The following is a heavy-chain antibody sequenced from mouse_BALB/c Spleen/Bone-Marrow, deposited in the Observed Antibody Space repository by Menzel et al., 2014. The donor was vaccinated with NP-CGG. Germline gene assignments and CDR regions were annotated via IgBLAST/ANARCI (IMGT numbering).Heavy chain of an antibody. D-gene: IGHD2-1*01. CDR2: IDPSDSET. CDR1: GYTFTSYW. J-gene: IGHJ3*01. Sequence: VKLQESGPEVVKPGAPVKVSCKASGYTFTSYWMNWVKRRPGRGLEWIGRIDPSDSETHYNQKFKDKATLTVDKSSSTAYIQLSSLTSEDSAVYYCARDHFYSGNYEFAYWGQGTLVTVSA. V-gene: IGHV1-69*02. CDR3: ARDHFYSGNYEFAY.